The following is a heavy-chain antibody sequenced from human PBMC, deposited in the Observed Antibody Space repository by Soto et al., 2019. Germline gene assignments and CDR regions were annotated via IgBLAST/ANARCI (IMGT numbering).Heavy chain of an antibody. CDR3: VGATLRTSQPIDY. CDR1: GASINSYY. Sequence: SETLSLTCTVSGASINSYYWSWIRQPAGKGLEWIGRVYTSGSTNYNPSLKGRVTMSLDTSRNQFSLKLSSVTAADTAVYYCVGATLRTSQPIDYWGQGTLVTVSS. V-gene: IGHV4-4*07. CDR2: VYTSGST. J-gene: IGHJ4*02. D-gene: IGHD1-26*01.